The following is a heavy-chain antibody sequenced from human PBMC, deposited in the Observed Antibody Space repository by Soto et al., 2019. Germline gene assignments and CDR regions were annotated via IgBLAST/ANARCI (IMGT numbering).Heavy chain of an antibody. J-gene: IGHJ6*03. Sequence: QVQLQESGPGLVKPSETLSLPCSVSGGSIHGYYWSWIRQTPETGLESVCYMYYEGNKFYNPSLQRRVTMSVDTSKNLFSLRLSSVSAADSALYSCARMRVVGAEAYFTMAVWGKGTTVTASS. D-gene: IGHD2-21*01. CDR2: MYYEGNK. CDR1: GGSIHGYY. V-gene: IGHV4-59*01. CDR3: ARMRVVGAEAYFTMAV.